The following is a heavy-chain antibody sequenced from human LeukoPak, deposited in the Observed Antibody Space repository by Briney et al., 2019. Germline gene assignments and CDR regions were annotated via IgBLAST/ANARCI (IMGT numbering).Heavy chain of an antibody. J-gene: IGHJ2*01. CDR2: INPNSGGT. V-gene: IGHV1-2*02. Sequence: ASVKVSFKASGYTFTGYYMHWVRQAPGQGLEWMGWINPNSGGTKYAQKFQGRVTMTRDTSISTAYMELSRLRSDDTAVYYCARQELDDYWYFDLWGRGTLVTVSS. CDR1: GYTFTGYY. CDR3: ARQELDDYWYFDL. D-gene: IGHD1-26*01.